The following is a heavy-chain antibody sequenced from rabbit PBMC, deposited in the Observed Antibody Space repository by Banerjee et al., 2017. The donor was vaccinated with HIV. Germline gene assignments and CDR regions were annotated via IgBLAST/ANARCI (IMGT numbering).Heavy chain of an antibody. CDR2: MDAGSSGST. J-gene: IGHJ4*01. CDR3: AGGDGVYAGYDGL. V-gene: IGHV1S45*01. D-gene: IGHD7-1*01. Sequence: QEQLEESGGDLVKSEGSLTLTCTASGFTLSSYWICWVRQAPGKGLEWIPCMDAGSSGSTNYASWAKGRFTISKPPSPTVTLQMPGLPAADTATFFGAGGDGVYAGYDGLWGPGTLVTVS. CDR1: GFTLSSYW.